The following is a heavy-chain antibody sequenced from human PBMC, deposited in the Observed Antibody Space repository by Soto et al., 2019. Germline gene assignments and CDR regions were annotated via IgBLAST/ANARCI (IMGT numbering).Heavy chain of an antibody. CDR2: FHYTGTT. V-gene: IGHV4-61*01. D-gene: IGHD2-8*02. Sequence: PSETLSLTCTVSGASLSSGSYYWSWIRQPPGKGLEWIGYFHYTGTTKYNPSLESRVTISADTSKNQFSLNLTSVTAADTAVYYCARISYWVKDYWGQGALVTVPS. J-gene: IGHJ4*02. CDR3: ARISYWVKDY. CDR1: GASLSSGSYY.